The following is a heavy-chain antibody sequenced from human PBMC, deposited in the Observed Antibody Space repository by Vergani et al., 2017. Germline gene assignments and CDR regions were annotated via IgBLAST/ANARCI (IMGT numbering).Heavy chain of an antibody. CDR2: INPSGGHT. D-gene: IGHD3-9*01. CDR3: ARGDYGIVTGYRH. V-gene: IGHV1-46*03. J-gene: IGHJ4*02. CDR1: GYTLSNYY. Sequence: QVQVVQSGAEVKKSGASVKVSCKTSGYTLSNYYMHWVRQAPGQGLEWMGIINPSGGHTNYGQKFQGRVTMTRDTSTSTVYMELSSLRSEDPAIYYCARGDYGIVTGYRHWGQGTLVTVSA.